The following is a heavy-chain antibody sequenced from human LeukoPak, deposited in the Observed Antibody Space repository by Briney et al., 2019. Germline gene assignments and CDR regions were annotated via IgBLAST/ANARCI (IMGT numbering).Heavy chain of an antibody. CDR2: ISAYNGNT. CDR3: ARTPGGYCSSTSCPPYFDY. CDR1: GYTFTSYG. V-gene: IGHV1-18*01. Sequence: GASVKVSCKASGYTFTSYGISWVRQAPGQGLEWMGWISAYNGNTNYAQKLQGRVTMTTDTSTSTANMELRSLRSDDTAVYFCARTPGGYCSSTSCPPYFDYWGQGTLVTVSS. J-gene: IGHJ4*02. D-gene: IGHD2-2*01.